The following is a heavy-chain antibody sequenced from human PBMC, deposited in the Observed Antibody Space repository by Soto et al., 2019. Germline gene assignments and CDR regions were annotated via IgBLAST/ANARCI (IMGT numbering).Heavy chain of an antibody. J-gene: IGHJ6*02. V-gene: IGHV5-51*01. CDR2: IYPGDSDT. Sequence: PGESLKISCKGSGYSFTSYWIGWMRQMPGKGLEWMGIIYPGDSDTRYSPSFQGQVTISADKSISTAYLQWSSLKASDTAMYYCARDLYGAKGYYYGMDVWGQGTTVTVSS. D-gene: IGHD4-17*01. CDR1: GYSFTSYW. CDR3: ARDLYGAKGYYYGMDV.